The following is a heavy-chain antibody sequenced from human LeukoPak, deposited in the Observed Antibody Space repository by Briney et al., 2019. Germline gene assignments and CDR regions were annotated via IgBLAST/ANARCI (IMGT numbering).Heavy chain of an antibody. Sequence: GGSLRLSCAASGFTFSRFAIHWVRQAPGKGLEWVAVISYDGRNKYYADSVKGRFTISRDNPENRLYLQMDSLRVEDTAVYYCARHDHGYSSGRFDYWGQGTLVTVSS. D-gene: IGHD5-18*01. CDR2: ISYDGRNK. J-gene: IGHJ4*02. CDR3: ARHDHGYSSGRFDY. CDR1: GFTFSRFA. V-gene: IGHV3-30*04.